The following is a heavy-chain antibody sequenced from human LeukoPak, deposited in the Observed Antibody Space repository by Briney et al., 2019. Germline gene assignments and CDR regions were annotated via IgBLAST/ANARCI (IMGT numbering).Heavy chain of an antibody. CDR1: GFTLSSYW. Sequence: GSLRLSCAASGFTLSSYWMSWVRQAPGKGLEGVANIKEDGSEKYYVDSVKGRFTISRDNAKNSLYLQMNSLRAEDTAVYYCARGPRYSSSWGGNWFDPWGQGTLVTVSS. J-gene: IGHJ5*02. D-gene: IGHD6-13*01. V-gene: IGHV3-7*01. CDR2: IKEDGSEK. CDR3: ARGPRYSSSWGGNWFDP.